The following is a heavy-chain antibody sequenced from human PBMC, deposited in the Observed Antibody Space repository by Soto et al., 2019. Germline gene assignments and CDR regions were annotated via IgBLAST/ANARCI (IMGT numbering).Heavy chain of an antibody. V-gene: IGHV4-4*02. CDR1: GDSVSSPYY. D-gene: IGHD6-19*01. Sequence: QVQLQESGPGLVKPSGTLSLTCAVSGDSVSSPYYWCWVRQPPGKGPEWIVEVFHTGTTSYNPSLRSRVTISMDKSINQSSLHLTSVTAPDTAVYYCARSAGWYAVHSWGPGTLVIVSS. CDR2: VFHTGTT. J-gene: IGHJ4*02. CDR3: ARSAGWYAVHS.